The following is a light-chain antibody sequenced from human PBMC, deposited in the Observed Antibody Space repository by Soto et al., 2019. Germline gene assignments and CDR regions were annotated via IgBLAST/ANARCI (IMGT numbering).Light chain of an antibody. V-gene: IGKV1-33*01. Sequence: DIKMTQSPCSLSASVGDRVTITCQASQDINNYLNWYQQKPGQAPKLLIYDASDLEMGVPSRFSGSGSGTHFTLTISGLQPEDIATYYCQQFGDLTFIFGQGTRLEIK. CDR3: QQFGDLTFI. CDR1: QDINNY. CDR2: DAS. J-gene: IGKJ5*01.